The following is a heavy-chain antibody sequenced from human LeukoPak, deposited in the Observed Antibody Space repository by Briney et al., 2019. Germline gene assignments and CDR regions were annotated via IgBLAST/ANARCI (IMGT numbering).Heavy chain of an antibody. D-gene: IGHD6-19*01. CDR2: IYHSGST. CDR3: ARGAVAGTHFDY. J-gene: IGHJ4*02. CDR1: GGSISSGGYS. V-gene: IGHV4-30-2*01. Sequence: SETLSLTCAVSGGSISSGGYSWSWIRQPPGKGLEWIGYIYHSGSTNYNPSLKSRVTISVDTSKNQFSLKLSSVTAADTAVYYCARGAVAGTHFDYWGQGTLVTVSS.